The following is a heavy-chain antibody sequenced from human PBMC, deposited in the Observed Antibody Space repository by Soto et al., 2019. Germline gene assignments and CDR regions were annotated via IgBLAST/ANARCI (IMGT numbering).Heavy chain of an antibody. CDR1: GFTFSSYS. V-gene: IGHV3-21*01. CDR3: ARAPGYSGSHGMDV. Sequence: EVQLVESGGGLVKPGGSLRLSCAASGFTFSSYSMNWFRQAPGKGLEWVSSISSSSSYIYYADSVKGRFTISRDNAKNSLYLQMNSLRAEDTAVYYCARAPGYSGSHGMDVWGQGTTVTVSS. J-gene: IGHJ6*02. CDR2: ISSSSSYI. D-gene: IGHD1-26*01.